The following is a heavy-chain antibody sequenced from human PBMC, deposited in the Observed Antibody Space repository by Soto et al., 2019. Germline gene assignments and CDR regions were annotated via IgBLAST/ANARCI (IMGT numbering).Heavy chain of an antibody. D-gene: IGHD1-1*01. Sequence: QVQLQESGPRLVKPSQDLSLTCTVSGGSINSGAYHWSWVRQHPGKGLEWIGAISYRGTTYSNPSLPSRMTMSVDPSKTQLSLTLSSVTAADTAVYYCARMSATGTRWFDPWGPGTLVTVSS. CDR2: ISYRGTT. CDR3: ARMSATGTRWFDP. J-gene: IGHJ5*02. CDR1: GGSINSGAYH. V-gene: IGHV4-31*03.